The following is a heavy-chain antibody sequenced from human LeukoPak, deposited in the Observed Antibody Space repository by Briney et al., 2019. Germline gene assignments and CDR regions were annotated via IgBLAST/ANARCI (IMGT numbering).Heavy chain of an antibody. D-gene: IGHD2-2*01. J-gene: IGHJ4*02. CDR3: ARGASSDY. CDR1: GGSFSGYY. Sequence: PSETLSLTCAVYGGSFSGYYWSWIRQPPGKGLEWIGEINHSGSTNYNPSLKSRVTTSVDTSKNQFSLKLSSVTAAGTAVYYCARGASSDYWGQGTLVTVSS. V-gene: IGHV4-34*01. CDR2: INHSGST.